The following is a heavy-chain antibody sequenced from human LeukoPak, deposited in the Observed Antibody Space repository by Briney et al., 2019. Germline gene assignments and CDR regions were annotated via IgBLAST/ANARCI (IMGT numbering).Heavy chain of an antibody. V-gene: IGHV3-30*03. D-gene: IGHD3-10*01. J-gene: IGHJ4*02. CDR2: ISYDGSNK. CDR3: ARKGDFDY. CDR1: GFTFSTYG. Sequence: GGSLRLSCAASGFTFSTYGMHWVRQAPGKGLEWVAVISYDGSNKYYADSVKGRFTISRDNAKNSLYLQMNSLRAEDTAVYYCARKGDFDYWGQGTLVTVSS.